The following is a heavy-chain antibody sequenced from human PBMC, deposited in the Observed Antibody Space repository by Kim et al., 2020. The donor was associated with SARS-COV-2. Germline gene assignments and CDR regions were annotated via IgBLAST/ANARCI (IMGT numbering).Heavy chain of an antibody. CDR1: GFTFSSYA. CDR3: ARWLGDLRAFDH. D-gene: IGHD3-10*01. CDR2: IWFDASKE. V-gene: IGHV3-33*01. J-gene: IGHJ4*02. Sequence: GGSLRLSCAASGFTFSSYAMHWVRQAPGKGLEWVAAIWFDASKEDYVDSVKGRFTISRDNVKNTLYMQMNSLRSEDTAVYSCARWLGDLRAFDHWGQGTLVTVSS.